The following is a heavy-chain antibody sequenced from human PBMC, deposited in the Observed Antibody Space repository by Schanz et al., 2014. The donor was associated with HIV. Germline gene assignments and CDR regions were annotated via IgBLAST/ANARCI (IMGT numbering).Heavy chain of an antibody. D-gene: IGHD5-18*01. V-gene: IGHV1-18*01. CDR2: ISAYNGDT. Sequence: QVQLVQSGAEVKKPGASVKVSCKASGYTFTSQYMHWVRQAPGQGLEWMGWISAYNGDTNYAEKFQGRIRMTTDRSTIAYMDVTSLTSDDTAVYFCARDSPYSYGLGPLDYWGQGTLVTVSS. CDR1: GYTFTSQY. CDR3: ARDSPYSYGLGPLDY. J-gene: IGHJ4*02.